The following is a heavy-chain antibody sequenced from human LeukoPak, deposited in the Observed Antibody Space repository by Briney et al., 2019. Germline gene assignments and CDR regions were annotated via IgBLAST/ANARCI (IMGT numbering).Heavy chain of an antibody. J-gene: IGHJ6*03. CDR3: ARAVRIEVPQPGVLAWGPKKKYYDYFMDV. CDR1: GGSISTNTYY. CDR2: IHHRGTT. D-gene: IGHD3-16*01. V-gene: IGHV4-39*07. Sequence: SETLSLTCIVSGGSISTNTYYWGWIRLPPGKGLEWIGEIHHRGTTYYNPSLRSRVTISVDTSKNQFSLRLTSVTAADTAVYYCARAVRIEVPQPGVLAWGPKKKYYDYFMDVWGRGTTVIVSS.